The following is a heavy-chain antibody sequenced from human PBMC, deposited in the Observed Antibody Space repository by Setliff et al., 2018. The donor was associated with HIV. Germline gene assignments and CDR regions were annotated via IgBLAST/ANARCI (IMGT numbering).Heavy chain of an antibody. J-gene: IGHJ5*02. CDR3: AREVQGNYYDSSGYPDP. CDR1: GYSISSDYY. CDR2: IYHSGST. D-gene: IGHD3-22*01. V-gene: IGHV4-38-2*02. Sequence: SETLSLTCAVSGYSISSDYYWGWIRQPPGKGLEWIGSIYHSGSTYYNPSLKSRVTISVDTSKNQFSLKLSSVTAADTAVYYCAREVQGNYYDSSGYPDPWGQGTLVTVSS.